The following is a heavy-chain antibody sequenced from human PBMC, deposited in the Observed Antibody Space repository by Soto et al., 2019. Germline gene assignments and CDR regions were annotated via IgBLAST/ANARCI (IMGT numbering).Heavy chain of an antibody. D-gene: IGHD1-26*01. CDR2: IIPILGIA. CDR3: AADPYSGSYRSGKAGMAV. V-gene: IGHV1-69*02. J-gene: IGHJ6*02. Sequence: SVKVSCKASGGTFSSYTISWVRQAPGQGLEWMGRIIPILGIANYAQKFQERVTITGDKSTSTAYMELSSLRSEDTAVYYCAADPYSGSYRSGKAGMAVWGQGTTVTVSS. CDR1: GGTFSSYT.